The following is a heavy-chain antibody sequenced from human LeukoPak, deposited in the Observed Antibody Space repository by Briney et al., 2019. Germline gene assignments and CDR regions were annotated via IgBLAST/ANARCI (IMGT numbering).Heavy chain of an antibody. CDR1: GFTFSDYY. Sequence: PGRSLRLSCAASGFTFSDYYMSWIRQAPGKGLEWVSYISSSGSTIYYADSVKGRFTISRDNAKNSLYLQMNSLRAEDTAVYYCARYFCSGGTCYNYSYGMDVWGQGTTVTVSS. V-gene: IGHV3-11*01. J-gene: IGHJ6*02. CDR3: ARYFCSGGTCYNYSYGMDV. D-gene: IGHD2-15*01. CDR2: ISSSGSTI.